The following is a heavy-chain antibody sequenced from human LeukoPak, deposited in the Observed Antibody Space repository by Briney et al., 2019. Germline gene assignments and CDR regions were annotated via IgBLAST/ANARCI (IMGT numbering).Heavy chain of an antibody. V-gene: IGHV1-69*06. CDR2: IIPIFGTA. D-gene: IGHD6-19*01. CDR1: GGTFSSYA. Sequence: SVKVSCKASGGTFSSYAISWVRQAPGQGLEWMGGIIPIFGTANYAQKFQGRVTITADKSTSTAYMELSSLRSEDTAVYYCAREGRLSSGWPVDYYYYYMDVWGKGTTVTISS. J-gene: IGHJ6*03. CDR3: AREGRLSSGWPVDYYYYYMDV.